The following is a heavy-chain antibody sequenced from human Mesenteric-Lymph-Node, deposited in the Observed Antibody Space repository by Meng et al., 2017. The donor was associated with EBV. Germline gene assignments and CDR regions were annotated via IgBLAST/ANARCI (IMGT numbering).Heavy chain of an antibody. D-gene: IGHD1-26*01. J-gene: IGHJ4*02. CDR2: IYDSGIT. Sequence: VHLPGAGPGLGKPSATLSLTCTVSCVSVSGDSFYWSWIRQPPGNGLEWIGFIYDSGITHYSPSLKSRVTISVDTSKNQFSLELRSMTPADTAVYYCARDRGWELLDYWGQGTLVTVSS. CDR3: ARDRGWELLDY. CDR1: CVSVSGDSFY. V-gene: IGHV4-61*01.